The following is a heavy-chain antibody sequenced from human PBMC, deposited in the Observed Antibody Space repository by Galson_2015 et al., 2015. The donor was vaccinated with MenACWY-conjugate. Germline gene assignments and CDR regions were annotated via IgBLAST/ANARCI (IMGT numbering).Heavy chain of an antibody. CDR2: ISSSSSTI. J-gene: IGHJ4*02. Sequence: SLRLSCAASGFTFSSYSMNWVRQAPGKGLERVSYISSSSSTIYYADSVKGRFTISRDNAKNSLYLQMNSLRAEDTAVYYCARDDNVEMATITDDYWGQGTLVTASS. V-gene: IGHV3-48*01. D-gene: IGHD5-24*01. CDR3: ARDDNVEMATITDDY. CDR1: GFTFSSYS.